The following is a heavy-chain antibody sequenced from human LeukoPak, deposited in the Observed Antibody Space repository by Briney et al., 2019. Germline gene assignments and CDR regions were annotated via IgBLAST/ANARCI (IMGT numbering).Heavy chain of an antibody. Sequence: GGSLRLSCAASGFTFRNYAMSWDRQAPGKGLEWVSGITGSGGSTSHADSVKGRFTISRDNSKNTLYLQMNSLRAEDTAVYYCANAPPPETTMEDFDYWGQGTLVTVSS. D-gene: IGHD5-18*01. CDR1: GFTFRNYA. V-gene: IGHV3-23*01. J-gene: IGHJ4*02. CDR2: ITGSGGST. CDR3: ANAPPPETTMEDFDY.